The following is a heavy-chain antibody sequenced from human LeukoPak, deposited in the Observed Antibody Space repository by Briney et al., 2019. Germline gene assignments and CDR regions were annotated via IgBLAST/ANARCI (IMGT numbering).Heavy chain of an antibody. D-gene: IGHD2-15*01. Sequence: SETLSLTCAVYGGSFSGYYWSWIRQPPGKGLEWIGEINHSGSTNSNPSLKSRVTISVDTSKNQFSLKLNSVTAADTAVYYCARGKSDSSCGSFWDFDPWGQATLVTVSP. CDR2: INHSGST. V-gene: IGHV4-34*01. J-gene: IGHJ5*02. CDR3: ARGKSDSSCGSFWDFDP. CDR1: GGSFSGYY.